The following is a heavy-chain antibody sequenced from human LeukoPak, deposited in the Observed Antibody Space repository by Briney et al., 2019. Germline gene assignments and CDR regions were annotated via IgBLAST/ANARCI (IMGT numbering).Heavy chain of an antibody. J-gene: IGHJ4*02. CDR1: GYTFTGYY. V-gene: IGHV1-2*02. D-gene: IGHD2-15*01. CDR3: ARVRYCSGGSCYWSSDY. Sequence: ASVKVSCKASGYTFTGYYMHWVRQAPGQGLGWMGWINPNSGGTNYAQKFQGRVTMTRDTSISTAYMELSRLRSDDTAVYYCARVRYCSGGSCYWSSDYWGKATLVTVSS. CDR2: INPNSGGT.